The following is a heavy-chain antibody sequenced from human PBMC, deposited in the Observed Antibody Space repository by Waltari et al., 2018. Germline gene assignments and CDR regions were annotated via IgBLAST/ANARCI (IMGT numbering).Heavy chain of an antibody. J-gene: IGHJ4*02. CDR2: IHYSGST. CDR1: GGSISTYY. CDR3: ARVDGYNPSY. V-gene: IGHV4-59*01. D-gene: IGHD5-12*01. Sequence: QVQLQESGPGLVKSSETLSLTCTVSGGSISTYYWSWIRQPPGKGLEWIGYIHYSGSTSYNPSLKSRATFSVDTSKNQFSLKLSSVTAADTAVDYCARVDGYNPSYWGQGTLVTVSS.